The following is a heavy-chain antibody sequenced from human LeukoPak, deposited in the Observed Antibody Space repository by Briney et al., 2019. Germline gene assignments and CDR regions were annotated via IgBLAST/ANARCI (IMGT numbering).Heavy chain of an antibody. J-gene: IGHJ5*02. V-gene: IGHV4-4*02. CDR3: ARLGGIVRNWFDP. CDR1: GGSISSSDW. Sequence: SETLSLTCAVSGGSISSSDWWSWVRQPPGKGLEWLGQIYYSGSTNYNPSLKSRVTISVDKSKNQFSLKLSSVTAADTAVYYCARLGGIVRNWFDPWGQGTLVTVSS. CDR2: IYYSGST. D-gene: IGHD1-26*01.